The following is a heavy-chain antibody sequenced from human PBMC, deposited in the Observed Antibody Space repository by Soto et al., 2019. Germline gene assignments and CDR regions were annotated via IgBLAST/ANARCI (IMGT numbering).Heavy chain of an antibody. J-gene: IGHJ4*02. D-gene: IGHD5-12*01. CDR1: GLHITNYF. V-gene: IGHV5-51*01. Sequence: PCQPQKISNNGSGLHITNYFIVLVRKMPGKGLEWMGIIYPGDSDTRYSTSFQGQVTISADKSISTAYLQWSSLKASDTAMYYCARQPEYSGYDYRGGFDYWGQGTLVTVSS. CDR3: ARQPEYSGYDYRGGFDY. CDR2: IYPGDSDT.